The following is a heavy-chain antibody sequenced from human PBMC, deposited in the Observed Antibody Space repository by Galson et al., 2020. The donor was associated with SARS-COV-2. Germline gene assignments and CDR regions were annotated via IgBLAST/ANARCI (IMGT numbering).Heavy chain of an antibody. CDR1: GGSISSYY. Sequence: SQTLSLTCTVSGGSISSYYWSWIRQPPGKGLEWIGYIYYSGSTNYNPSLKSRVTISVDTSKNQFSLKLSSVTAADTAVYYCAREAIAAAGTFDYYYYYMDVWGKGTTVTVSS. CDR3: AREAIAAAGTFDYYYYYMDV. J-gene: IGHJ6*03. D-gene: IGHD6-13*01. CDR2: IYYSGST. V-gene: IGHV4-59*01.